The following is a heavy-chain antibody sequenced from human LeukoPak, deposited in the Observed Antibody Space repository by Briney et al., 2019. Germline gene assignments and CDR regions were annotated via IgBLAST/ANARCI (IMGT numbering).Heavy chain of an antibody. CDR2: ISSSGSTI. CDR1: GFTFSDYY. V-gene: IGHV3-11*01. Sequence: GGSLRLSCAASGFTFSDYYMSWIRQAPGKGLEWVSYISSSGSTIYYADSVKGRFTISRDNAKNSLYLQMNSLRAEDTAVYYCARWVGVSSWSDWFDPWGQGTLVTVSS. CDR3: ARWVGVSSWSDWFDP. J-gene: IGHJ5*02. D-gene: IGHD6-13*01.